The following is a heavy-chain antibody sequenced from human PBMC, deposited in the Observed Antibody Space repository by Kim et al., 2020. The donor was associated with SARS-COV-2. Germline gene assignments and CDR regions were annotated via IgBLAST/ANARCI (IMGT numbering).Heavy chain of an antibody. Sequence: PSGGSRSYAQKFQGRITMTRDTSTSTVYMELSSLRSENTAVYYCARDGIDWGQGTLVTVSS. V-gene: IGHV1-46*01. CDR3: ARDGID. J-gene: IGHJ4*02. D-gene: IGHD1-26*01. CDR2: PSGGSR.